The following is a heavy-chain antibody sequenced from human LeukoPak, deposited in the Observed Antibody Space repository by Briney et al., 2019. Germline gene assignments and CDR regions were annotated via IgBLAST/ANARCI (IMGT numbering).Heavy chain of an antibody. D-gene: IGHD7-27*01. J-gene: IGHJ3*01. CDR2: IYWNDDR. CDR1: GFSLRTSGVG. CDR3: PHKINTLTTSWGACDL. Sequence: ESRPTLVKLTQTLTLTCTFSGFSLRTSGVGVGWIRQPPGKALEWLALIYWNDDRRYSPSLNNRLTITKDTSKNQVVLRMTNMDPVDTDSYYFPHKINTLTTSWGACDLWGQGTVVTLST. V-gene: IGHV2-5*01.